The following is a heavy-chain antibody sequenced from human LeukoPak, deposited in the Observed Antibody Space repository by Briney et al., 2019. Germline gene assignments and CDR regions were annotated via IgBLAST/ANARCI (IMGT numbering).Heavy chain of an antibody. Sequence: GRSLGLSCAASGFSFSTFAMHWARQTPGKGLEWVALTSYDESIKEYADSVKGRFTISRDNSKNVLFLEMNGLRPDDTGLYYCAKEGSGASRLYNYYGMDVWGQGTTVTVSS. CDR3: AKEGSGASRLYNYYGMDV. V-gene: IGHV3-30*18. J-gene: IGHJ6*02. CDR2: TSYDESIK. D-gene: IGHD1/OR15-1a*01. CDR1: GFSFSTFA.